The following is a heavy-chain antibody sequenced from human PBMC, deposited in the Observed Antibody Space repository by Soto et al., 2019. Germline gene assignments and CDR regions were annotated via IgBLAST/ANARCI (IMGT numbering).Heavy chain of an antibody. Sequence: QVQLQQWGAGLLKPSETLSLTCAVYGGSFSGYYWTWIRQPPGTGLEWIGEINHSGSTNYNPSLKSRVTISVDTSKHQFSLKLTSVTAAATAVYYCARDKTTALFDYWGQGTLVTVSS. V-gene: IGHV4-34*01. CDR3: ARDKTTALFDY. CDR1: GGSFSGYY. CDR2: INHSGST. D-gene: IGHD1-7*01. J-gene: IGHJ4*02.